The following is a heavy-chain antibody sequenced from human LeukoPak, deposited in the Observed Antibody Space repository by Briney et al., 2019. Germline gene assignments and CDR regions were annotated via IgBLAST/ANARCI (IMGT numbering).Heavy chain of an antibody. J-gene: IGHJ4*02. CDR1: GFTFSSYA. Sequence: GGSLRLSCAASGFTFSSYAMHWVHQAPGKGLEWVAVISYDGSNKYYADSVKGRFTISRDNSKNTLYLQMNSLRAEDTAVYYCARGGPTVTTPFGYWGQGTLVTVSS. V-gene: IGHV3-30*04. CDR3: ARGGPTVTTPFGY. CDR2: ISYDGSNK. D-gene: IGHD4-17*01.